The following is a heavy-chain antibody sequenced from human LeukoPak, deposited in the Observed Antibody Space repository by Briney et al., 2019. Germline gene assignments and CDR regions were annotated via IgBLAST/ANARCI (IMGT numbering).Heavy chain of an antibody. J-gene: IGHJ6*03. D-gene: IGHD6-13*01. CDR2: ISYDGSNK. V-gene: IGHV3-30*04. CDR3: ARVGRSSSRVSPWYYYYMDV. Sequence: GGSLRLSCAASGFTFSSYAMHWVRQAPGKGLEWVAVISYDGSNKYYADSVKGRFTISRDNSKNTLYLQMNSLRAEDTAVYYCARVGRSSSRVSPWYYYYMDVWGKGTTVTVSS. CDR1: GFTFSSYA.